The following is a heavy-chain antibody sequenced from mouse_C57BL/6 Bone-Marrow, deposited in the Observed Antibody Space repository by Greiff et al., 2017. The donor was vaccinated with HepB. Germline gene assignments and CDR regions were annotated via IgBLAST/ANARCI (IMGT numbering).Heavy chain of an antibody. V-gene: IGHV1-76*01. CDR1: GYTFTDYY. J-gene: IGHJ3*01. D-gene: IGHD1-1*01. CDR3: AREPHYYGSSTGFAY. Sequence: VQRVESGAELVRPGASVKLSCKASGYTFTDYYINWVKQRPGQGLEWIARIYPGSGNTYYNEKFKGKATLTAEKSSSTAYMQLSSLTSEDSAVYFCAREPHYYGSSTGFAYWGQGTLVTVSA. CDR2: IYPGSGNT.